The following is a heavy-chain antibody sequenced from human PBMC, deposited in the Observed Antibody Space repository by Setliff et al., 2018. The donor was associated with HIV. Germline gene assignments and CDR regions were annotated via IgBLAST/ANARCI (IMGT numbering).Heavy chain of an antibody. CDR3: SRSYCGGGLCFRGLDL. CDR2: AGSADYGGNA. Sequence: SETLSLTCTVSGGSISNSNYFWDWIRQPPGKGLEWIGSAGSADYGGNAYYNPSLKSRVTISVETSKNQFSLKLTSVTAADTAVYYCSRSYCGGGLCFRGLDLWGQGTTVTVSS. J-gene: IGHJ6*02. CDR1: GGSISNSNYF. D-gene: IGHD2-21*01. V-gene: IGHV4-39*07.